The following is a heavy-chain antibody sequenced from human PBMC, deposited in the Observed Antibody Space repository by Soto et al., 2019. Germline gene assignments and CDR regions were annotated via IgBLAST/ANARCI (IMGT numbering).Heavy chain of an antibody. Sequence: RGSLRLSCAASGFTFSSYDMHWVRQATGKGLEWVSAIGTAGDTYYPGSVKGRFTISRENAKNSLYLQMNSLRAGDTAVYYCARGDRIAAAGTWYFDLWGRGTLVTVSS. CDR1: GFTFSSYD. CDR3: ARGDRIAAAGTWYFDL. CDR2: IGTAGDT. D-gene: IGHD6-13*01. V-gene: IGHV3-13*01. J-gene: IGHJ2*01.